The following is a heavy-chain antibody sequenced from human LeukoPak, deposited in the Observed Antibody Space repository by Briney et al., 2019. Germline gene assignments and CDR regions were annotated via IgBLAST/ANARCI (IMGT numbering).Heavy chain of an antibody. CDR1: GFTFSDYY. CDR2: ISSSGSTI. CDR3: ARDLAYCGGDCYSGYFDY. J-gene: IGHJ4*02. Sequence: GGSLRLSCAASGFTFSDYYMSWIRQAPGKGLEWVSYISSSGSTIYYADSVKGRFTISSDNAKNSLSLQINSLRAKDRAVYYCARDLAYCGGDCYSGYFDYWGQGTLVTVSS. D-gene: IGHD2-21*02. V-gene: IGHV3-11*01.